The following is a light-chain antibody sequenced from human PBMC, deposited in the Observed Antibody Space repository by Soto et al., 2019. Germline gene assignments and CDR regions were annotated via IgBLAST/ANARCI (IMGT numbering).Light chain of an antibody. Sequence: EIVMTQSPATLSVSPGERATLSCRASQSVSSNLAWYQQKPGQAPRLLIYGASTRATGIPVRFSGSGSGTEFTLTISSLQSEDFAVYYCQQYNNWRGSFGQGTKVDIK. J-gene: IGKJ1*01. CDR2: GAS. CDR1: QSVSSN. CDR3: QQYNNWRGS. V-gene: IGKV3D-15*01.